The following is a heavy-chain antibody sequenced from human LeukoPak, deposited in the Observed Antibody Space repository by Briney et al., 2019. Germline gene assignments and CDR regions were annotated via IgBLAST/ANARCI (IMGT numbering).Heavy chain of an antibody. CDR3: ARRRGYFDLEH. CDR1: GFTFSSYG. V-gene: IGHV3-21*01. D-gene: IGHD3-9*01. J-gene: IGHJ4*02. Sequence: GGSLRLSCAASGFTFSSYGMNWVRQAPGKGLEWVSSISSSTSYINYADSVKGRFTISRDNAKNSLYLQMNSLRAEDTAVYYCARRRGYFDLEHLGQGTLVTVS. CDR2: ISSSTSYI.